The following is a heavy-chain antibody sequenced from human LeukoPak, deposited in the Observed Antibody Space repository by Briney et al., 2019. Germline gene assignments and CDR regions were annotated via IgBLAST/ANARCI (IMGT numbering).Heavy chain of an antibody. Sequence: ASVKVSCKASGYTFTSYDINWVRQATGQGLEWMGWMNPNSGNTGYAQKFQGRVTMTRNTSISTAYMELSSLRSEGTAVYYYARAGFAYYDAFDIWGQGTMVTVSS. J-gene: IGHJ3*02. D-gene: IGHD2-8*01. CDR1: GYTFTSYD. V-gene: IGHV1-8*01. CDR3: ARAGFAYYDAFDI. CDR2: MNPNSGNT.